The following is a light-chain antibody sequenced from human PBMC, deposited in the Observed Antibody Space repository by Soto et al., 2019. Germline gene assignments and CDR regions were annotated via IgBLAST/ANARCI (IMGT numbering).Light chain of an antibody. CDR2: DVN. V-gene: IGLV2-11*01. CDR1: SSDVGSYNY. Sequence: QSALTQPRSVSGSPGQSVTLSCTGTSSDVGSYNYVSWYQQHPGKAPKLMIADVNKRPSGVPDRFSGSRSGNTASLTISGLQAEDEADYYCCSYAGRYTWVFGGGTKVTVL. CDR3: CSYAGRYTWV. J-gene: IGLJ3*02.